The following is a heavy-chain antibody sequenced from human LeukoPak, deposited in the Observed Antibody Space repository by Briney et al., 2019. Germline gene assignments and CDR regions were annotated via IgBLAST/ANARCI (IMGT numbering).Heavy chain of an antibody. CDR3: AKDRVSPGFNLFDP. J-gene: IGHJ5*02. Sequence: GGSLRLSCAASGFTFSSYAMNWVRQAPGKGLEWVSAINGRGDNTYYADSVKGRFTISRDNSKNTLFLQMNSLRAEDTAIYYCAKDRVSPGFNLFDPWGQGTLVTVSS. V-gene: IGHV3-23*01. CDR2: INGRGDNT. CDR1: GFTFSSYA. D-gene: IGHD2/OR15-2a*01.